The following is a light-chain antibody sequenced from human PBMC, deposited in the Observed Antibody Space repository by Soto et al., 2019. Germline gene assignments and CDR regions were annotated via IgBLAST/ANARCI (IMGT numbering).Light chain of an antibody. CDR2: DAS. CDR1: QSVSSF. V-gene: IGKV3-20*01. CDR3: QQYGLT. J-gene: IGKJ1*01. Sequence: EVVLTQSPGTLSFYPGERATLSCRASQSVSSFLAWYQQKPGQAPRLLIYDASHRATGIPARFSGSGSGTDFTLTISRLEPEDFAVYYCQQYGLTFGQGTKVDIK.